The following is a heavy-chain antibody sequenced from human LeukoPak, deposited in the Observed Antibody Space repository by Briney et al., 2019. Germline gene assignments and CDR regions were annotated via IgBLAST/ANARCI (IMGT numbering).Heavy chain of an antibody. CDR3: ARVTFIGGYCSSTSCSTPLDY. Sequence: ASVKVSCKPSGYTFTGYYMHWVRQAPGQGLEWMGWINPNSGGTNYAQKVQGRVTMTRDTSISTAYMELSRLRSYDTAVYDCARVTFIGGYCSSTSCSTPLDYWGQGTLVTVSS. D-gene: IGHD2-2*01. J-gene: IGHJ4*02. V-gene: IGHV1-2*02. CDR1: GYTFTGYY. CDR2: INPNSGGT.